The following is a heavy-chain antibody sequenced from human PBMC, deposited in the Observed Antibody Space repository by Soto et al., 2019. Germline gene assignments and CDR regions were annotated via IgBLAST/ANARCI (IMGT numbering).Heavy chain of an antibody. CDR2: ISGSGGST. CDR3: AKNGYCTNGVCYTGINYFDY. J-gene: IGHJ4*02. Sequence: PGGSLRLSCAASGFTFSSYAMSWVRQAPGKGLEWVSAISGSGGSTYYADSVKGRFTISRDNSKNTLYLQMNSLRAEDTAVYYCAKNGYCTNGVCYTGINYFDYWGQGTLVTVSS. V-gene: IGHV3-23*01. D-gene: IGHD2-8*01. CDR1: GFTFSSYA.